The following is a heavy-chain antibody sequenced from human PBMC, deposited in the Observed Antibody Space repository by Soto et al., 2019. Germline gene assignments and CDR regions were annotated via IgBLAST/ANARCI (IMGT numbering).Heavy chain of an antibody. V-gene: IGHV3-9*01. J-gene: IGHJ4*02. Sequence: PGGSLRLSCAASGFTFDDYAMHWVRQAPGKGLEWVSGISWNSGGIGCADSVKGRFTISRDNAKNSLYLQMNSLRAEDTALYYCAKDIRQWLVLFDYWGQGTLVTVSS. CDR1: GFTFDDYA. D-gene: IGHD6-19*01. CDR3: AKDIRQWLVLFDY. CDR2: ISWNSGGI.